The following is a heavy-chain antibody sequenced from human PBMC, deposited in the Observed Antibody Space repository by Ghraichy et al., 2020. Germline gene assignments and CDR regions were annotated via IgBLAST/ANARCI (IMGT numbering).Heavy chain of an antibody. V-gene: IGHV4-39*01. CDR2: IYYSGST. CDR3: ARHPPSVKIAANAWYFDY. Sequence: ETLSLTCTVSGGSISSSSYYWGWIRQPPGKGLEWIGSIYYSGSTYYNPSLKSRVTISVDTSKNQFSLKLSSVTAADTAVYYCARHPPSVKIAANAWYFDYWGQGTLVTVSS. J-gene: IGHJ4*02. CDR1: GGSISSSSYY. D-gene: IGHD6-6*01.